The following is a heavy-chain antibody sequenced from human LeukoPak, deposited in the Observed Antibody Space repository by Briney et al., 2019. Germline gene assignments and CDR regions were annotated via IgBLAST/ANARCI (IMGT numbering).Heavy chain of an antibody. CDR2: ISLAGRT. V-gene: IGHV4-4*02. D-gene: IGHD1-26*01. J-gene: IGHJ4*02. CDR1: GGSITTTNY. Sequence: SETLSLTCGVSGGSITTTNYWSWVRQPPGGGLEWIGEISLAGRTRYNPSLKSRVNISIDESKNHLYLNLASVTAADTAVYYCLRESGPFCPFGHWGQGTLVAVTS. CDR3: LRESGPFCPFGH.